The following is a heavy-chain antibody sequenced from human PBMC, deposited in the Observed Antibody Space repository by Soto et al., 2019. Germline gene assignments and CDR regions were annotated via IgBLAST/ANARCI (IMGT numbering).Heavy chain of an antibody. CDR3: ALNPLISSDYYYYGMDV. J-gene: IGHJ6*02. D-gene: IGHD3-16*01. V-gene: IGHV3-30*03. Sequence: PGGSLRLSCAASGFTFSSYGMHWVRQAPGKGLEWVAVISYDGSNKYYADSVKGRLTISRDNSKNTLYLQMNSLRAEDTAVYYCALNPLISSDYYYYGMDVWGQGTTVTVSS. CDR1: GFTFSSYG. CDR2: ISYDGSNK.